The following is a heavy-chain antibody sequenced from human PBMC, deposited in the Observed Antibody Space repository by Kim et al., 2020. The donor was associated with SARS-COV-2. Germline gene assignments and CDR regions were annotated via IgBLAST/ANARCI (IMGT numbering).Heavy chain of an antibody. D-gene: IGHD2-21*02. CDR1: GFTFSSYG. Sequence: GGSLRLSCAASGFTFSSYGMHWVRQAPGKGLEWVAVISYDGSNKYYADSVKGRFTISRDNSKNTLYLQMNSLRAEDTAVYYCAKEKVVVTAIEAFDIWGQGTMVTVSS. CDR3: AKEKVVVTAIEAFDI. V-gene: IGHV3-30*18. CDR2: ISYDGSNK. J-gene: IGHJ3*02.